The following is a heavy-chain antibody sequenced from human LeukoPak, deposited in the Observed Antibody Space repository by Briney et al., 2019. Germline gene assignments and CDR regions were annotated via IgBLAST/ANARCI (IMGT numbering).Heavy chain of an antibody. D-gene: IGHD2-2*02. V-gene: IGHV4-38-2*01. J-gene: IGHJ5*02. Sequence: GSLRLSCAASGFTFSSYSMNWIRHPPGKGLEWIGSIYHSGSTYYNPSLKSRVTISVDTSKNQFSLKLSSVTAADTAVYYCARHGEDIVVVPAAIMYGSFDPWGQGTLVTVSS. CDR3: ARHGEDIVVVPAAIMYGSFDP. CDR1: GFTFSSYS. CDR2: IYHSGST.